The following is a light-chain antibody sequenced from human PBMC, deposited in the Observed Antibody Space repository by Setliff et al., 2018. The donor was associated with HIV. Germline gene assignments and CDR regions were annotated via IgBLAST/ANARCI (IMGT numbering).Light chain of an antibody. CDR3: NSYTSSSTLDV. J-gene: IGLJ1*01. CDR1: SSDVGGYNY. CDR2: DVT. Sequence: QSALTQPASVSGSPGQSITISCTGTSSDVGGYNYVSWYQQHPGKAPKLLIYDVTNRPSGVSNRLSGSKSGNTASLTISGLQAEDEADYYCNSYTSSSTLDVFGTGTKVTVL. V-gene: IGLV2-14*03.